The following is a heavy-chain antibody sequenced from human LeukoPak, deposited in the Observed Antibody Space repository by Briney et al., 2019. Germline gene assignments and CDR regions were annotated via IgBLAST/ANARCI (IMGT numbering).Heavy chain of an antibody. J-gene: IGHJ3*02. V-gene: IGHV3-74*01. Sequence: PGGSLRLSCAGSGFTFSSYWMHWVRQAPGKGLVWVSRINSDGSSTSYADSVKGRFTISRDNAKNSLYLQMNSLRAEDMALYYCAKALSMVRGVIDAFDIWGQGTMVTVSS. CDR3: AKALSMVRGVIDAFDI. D-gene: IGHD3-10*01. CDR1: GFTFSSYW. CDR2: INSDGSST.